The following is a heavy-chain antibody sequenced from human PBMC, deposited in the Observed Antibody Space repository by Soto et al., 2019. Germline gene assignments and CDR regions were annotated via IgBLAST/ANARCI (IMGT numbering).Heavy chain of an antibody. D-gene: IGHD2-2*01. CDR1: GFTFSSYE. CDR2: ISSAGDSS. J-gene: IGHJ4*02. Sequence: EVQLVESGGGLAQPGGSVRLSCAASGFTFSSYEMNWVRQAPGKTLEWVSYISSAGDSSYYADSVKSRFTISRDNDKNSLYLQMNSLRVEDTAVYYCARVYCSTTTCHVQAFDSWGQGTLVTVSS. V-gene: IGHV3-48*03. CDR3: ARVYCSTTTCHVQAFDS.